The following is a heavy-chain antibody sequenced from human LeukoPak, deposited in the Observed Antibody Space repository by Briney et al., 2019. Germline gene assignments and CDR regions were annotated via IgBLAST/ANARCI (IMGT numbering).Heavy chain of an antibody. CDR1: GYSISSGDYY. D-gene: IGHD2-2*01. CDR3: AREGAYCSGTDCFATTVDA. J-gene: IGHJ5*02. Sequence: PSETLSLTCNVSGYSISSGDYYWTWIRQPAGKGLEWIGRVDLGGRTIYKTSLISRVTVSVDPSKNQFSLSLTSVTAADTATYYCAREGAYCSGTDCFATTVDAWGPGALVTVSS. V-gene: IGHV4-61*02. CDR2: VDLGGRT.